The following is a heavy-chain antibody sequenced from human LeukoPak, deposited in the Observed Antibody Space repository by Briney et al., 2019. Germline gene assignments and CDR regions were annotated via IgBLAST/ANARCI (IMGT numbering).Heavy chain of an antibody. CDR1: GGSISSGDHY. J-gene: IGHJ4*02. D-gene: IGHD3-22*01. CDR3: ARDSSGPGVDY. V-gene: IGHV4-30-4*08. CDR2: IYYSGST. Sequence: PSQTLSLTCTVSGGSISSGDHYWSWIRQPPGKGLEWIGYIYYSGSTYYNPSLKSRVTISVDTSKNQFSLKLSSVTAADTAVYYYARDSSGPGVDYWGQGTLVTVSS.